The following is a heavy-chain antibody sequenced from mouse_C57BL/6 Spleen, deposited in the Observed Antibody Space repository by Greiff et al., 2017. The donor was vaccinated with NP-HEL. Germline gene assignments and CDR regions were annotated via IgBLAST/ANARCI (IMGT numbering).Heavy chain of an antibody. J-gene: IGHJ4*01. CDR3: ASLHDPTTADAMDY. Sequence: VKLQESGAELVRPGSSVKLSCKASGYTFTSYWMHWVKQRPIQGLEWIGNIDPSDSETHYNQKFKDKATLTVDKSSSTAHMQLSSLTSEDSAVYYCASLHDPTTADAMDYWGQGTSVTVSS. D-gene: IGHD2-12*01. CDR1: GYTFTSYW. V-gene: IGHV1-52*01. CDR2: IDPSDSET.